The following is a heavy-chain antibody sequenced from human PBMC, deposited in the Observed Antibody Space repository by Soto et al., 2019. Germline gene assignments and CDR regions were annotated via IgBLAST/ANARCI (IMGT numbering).Heavy chain of an antibody. J-gene: IGHJ5*02. CDR2: IYPGDSDT. V-gene: IGHV5-51*01. Sequence: GESLKISCKGSGYSFTSYWIGWVRQMPGKDLEWMGIIYPGDSDTRYSPSFQGQVTISADKSISTAYLQWSSLKASDTAMYYCARLSTYYDFWSGYYIGGRWFDPWGQGTLVTVSS. D-gene: IGHD3-3*01. CDR1: GYSFTSYW. CDR3: ARLSTYYDFWSGYYIGGRWFDP.